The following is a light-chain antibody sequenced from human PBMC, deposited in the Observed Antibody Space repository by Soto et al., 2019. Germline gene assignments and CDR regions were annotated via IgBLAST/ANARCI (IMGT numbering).Light chain of an antibody. V-gene: IGKV1-33*01. Sequence: DIQMTQSPSPLSASVGDRVTITCQASQDINIYLNWYQQKPGKAPKLLIYDASNLETGVPSRFSGSGSGTDFTFTISSLQTEDIATYFCQQYLNLLTFGGGTKVEIK. CDR1: QDINIY. CDR3: QQYLNLLT. J-gene: IGKJ4*01. CDR2: DAS.